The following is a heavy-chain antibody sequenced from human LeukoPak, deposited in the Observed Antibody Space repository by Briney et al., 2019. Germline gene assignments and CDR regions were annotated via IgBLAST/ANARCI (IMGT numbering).Heavy chain of an antibody. CDR1: GFTFSSYS. D-gene: IGHD4-17*01. V-gene: IGHV3-30*04. CDR2: ISKDGSNK. Sequence: SGGSLRLSCVASGFTFSSYSMHWVRQAPGKGLEWVTYISKDGSNKYCIDSVKGRFTISRDNSKNTLYLQMNSLRAEDTAFYYCARDVDYDDEGGFDYWGQGTLVTVSS. CDR3: ARDVDYDDEGGFDY. J-gene: IGHJ4*02.